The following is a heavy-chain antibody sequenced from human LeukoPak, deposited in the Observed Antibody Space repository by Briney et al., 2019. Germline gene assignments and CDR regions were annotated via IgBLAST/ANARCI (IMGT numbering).Heavy chain of an antibody. CDR1: GYSISSGSY. V-gene: IGHV4-38-2*02. J-gene: IGHJ4*02. D-gene: IGHD4-17*01. Sequence: SETLSLTCTVSGYSISSGSYWGWIRQPPRKGLEWIGNMFHSGDTYHNPSLKSRVTISADTSKNQFSLNLTSVTAADTAVYYCAKVGAYGDYARHDYWGQGTLVTVSS. CDR2: MFHSGDT. CDR3: AKVGAYGDYARHDY.